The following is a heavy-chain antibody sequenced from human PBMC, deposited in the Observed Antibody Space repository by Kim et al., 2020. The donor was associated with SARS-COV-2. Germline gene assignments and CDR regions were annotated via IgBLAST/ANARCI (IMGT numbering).Heavy chain of an antibody. CDR2: ILYSGST. V-gene: IGHV4-59*01. J-gene: IGHJ4*02. Sequence: LETLSLTCTVSSDSFSAYYWSWIRQIPGKGLEWIGYILYSGSTNYNPSLKSRATISWDTSRNQFSLDLTSVTQADTAVYYCARSEGRASWHQFDYWGQGVLVTVSS. CDR1: SDSFSAYY. CDR3: ARSEGRASWHQFDY.